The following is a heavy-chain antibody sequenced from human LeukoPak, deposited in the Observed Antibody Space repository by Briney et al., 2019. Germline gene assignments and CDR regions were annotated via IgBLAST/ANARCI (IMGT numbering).Heavy chain of an antibody. D-gene: IGHD3-16*02. J-gene: IGHJ4*02. CDR1: GFTFSSYG. CDR3: AKELVWGSYRYYFDY. V-gene: IGHV3-33*06. CDR2: IWYDGSNK. Sequence: GGSLRLSCAASGFTFSSYGMHWVRQAPGKGLEWVAVIWYDGSNKYYADSVEGRFTISRDNSKNTLYLQMNSLRAEDTAVYYCAKELVWGSYRYYFDYWGQGTLVTVSS.